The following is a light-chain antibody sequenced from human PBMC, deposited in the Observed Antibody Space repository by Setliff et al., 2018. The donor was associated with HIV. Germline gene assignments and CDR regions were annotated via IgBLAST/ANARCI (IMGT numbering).Light chain of an antibody. CDR2: EVR. CDR3: SSYAGSTTWV. J-gene: IGLJ3*02. V-gene: IGLV2-14*01. CDR1: SSDVGGYSH. Sequence: QSVLTQPASVSGSPGQSITISCTGTSSDVGGYSHVSWYQQHPGKAPKLIIYEVRNRPSGVSNRFSGSKSGNTASLTISGLRAEDEADYYCSSYAGSTTWVFGGGTK.